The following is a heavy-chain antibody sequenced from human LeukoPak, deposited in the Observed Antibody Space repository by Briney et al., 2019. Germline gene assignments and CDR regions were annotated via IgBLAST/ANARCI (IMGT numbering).Heavy chain of an antibody. D-gene: IGHD3-10*01. V-gene: IGHV3-7*02. Sequence: GGSLRLSCAASGFTFNIFWMTWVRQAPGKGLEWVANIKQDGLEKYYVDSVKGRFTISRDNAKNSMYLQMNGLRAEDTAVYYCRFGSGIYSFDYWGQGTLVTVSS. CDR2: IKQDGLEK. CDR3: RFGSGIYSFDY. J-gene: IGHJ4*02. CDR1: GFTFNIFW.